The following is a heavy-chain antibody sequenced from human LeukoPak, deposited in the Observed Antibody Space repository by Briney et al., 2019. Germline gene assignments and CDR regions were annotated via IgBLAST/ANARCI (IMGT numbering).Heavy chain of an antibody. CDR1: GFTFNNYG. D-gene: IGHD3-22*01. J-gene: IGHJ4*02. CDR3: ARLRNYDSSGYYFEIDY. Sequence: GESLKISCTASGFTFNNYGMSWVRQAPGKGLEGVSGINWNAVRVGYADSVKGRFTISRDNAKNSLYLQMNSLRAEDTAFYYCARLRNYDSSGYYFEIDYWGQGTLVTVSS. V-gene: IGHV3-20*04. CDR2: INWNAVRV.